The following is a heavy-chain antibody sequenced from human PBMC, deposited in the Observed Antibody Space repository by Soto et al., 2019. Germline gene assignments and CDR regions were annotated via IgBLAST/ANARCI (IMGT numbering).Heavy chain of an antibody. CDR1: GFTFSSYA. J-gene: IGHJ6*02. Sequence: PGGSLRLSCAASGFTFSSYAMSWVRQAPGKGLEWVSAISGSGGRTYYADSVEGRFTISRGNSKNTLYLQMNNLRAEDTAVYYCAKVAYGMDVWGQGTTVTVSS. CDR2: ISGSGGRT. CDR3: AKVAYGMDV. D-gene: IGHD2-15*01. V-gene: IGHV3-23*01.